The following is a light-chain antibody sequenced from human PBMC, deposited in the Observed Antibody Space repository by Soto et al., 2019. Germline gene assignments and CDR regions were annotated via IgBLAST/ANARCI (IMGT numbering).Light chain of an antibody. CDR1: SSDVGGHDY. V-gene: IGLV2-14*01. CDR3: SSYTSGTTRV. CDR2: EAF. J-gene: IGLJ3*02. Sequence: QSALTQVASVSGSPGQSITISCTATSSDVGGHDYVSWYLQHPGKAPKLLIYEAFNRPSGVSDRFSGSKSGSTASLTISGLQAEDEADYYCSSYTSGTTRVFGGGTQLTVL.